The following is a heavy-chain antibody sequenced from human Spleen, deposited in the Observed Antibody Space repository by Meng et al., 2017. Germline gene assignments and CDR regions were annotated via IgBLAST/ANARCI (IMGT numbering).Heavy chain of an antibody. CDR2: INPNNGDT. Sequence: ASVKVSCKPSGYNFPDYYIHWVRRAPGQGLEWVGRINPNNGDTNYAQKFQGRVTVSRDTSISTAYMELSRLRSDDTAVYYCARVSAWELSRGDDNWGQGTLVTVSS. J-gene: IGHJ4*02. CDR1: GYNFPDYY. CDR3: ARVSAWELSRGDDN. D-gene: IGHD1-26*01. V-gene: IGHV1-2*06.